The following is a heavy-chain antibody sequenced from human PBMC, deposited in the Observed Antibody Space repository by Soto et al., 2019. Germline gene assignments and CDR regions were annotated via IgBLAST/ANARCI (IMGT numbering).Heavy chain of an antibody. CDR3: ARGYGGNSPDEDAFDI. D-gene: IGHD4-17*01. J-gene: IGHJ3*02. CDR1: GFTFSSYA. V-gene: IGHV3-23*01. CDR2: ISGSGGST. Sequence: EVQLLESGGGLVQPGGSLRLSCAASGFTFSSYAMSWVRQAPGKGLEWVSAISGSGGSTYYADSVKGRFTISRDNSKNTLYLQMNSLRAEDTAVYYCARGYGGNSPDEDAFDIWGQGTMVTVSS.